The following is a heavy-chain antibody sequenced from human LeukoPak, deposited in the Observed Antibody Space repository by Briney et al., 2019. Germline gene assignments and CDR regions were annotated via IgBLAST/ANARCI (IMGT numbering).Heavy chain of an antibody. J-gene: IGHJ4*02. D-gene: IGHD5-24*01. Sequence: GGSLRLPCAASGFTFSSYEMNWVRQAPGKGLEWVSYINSGGSTIYYADSVKGRFTISRDNAKNSLYLQMNSLRAEDTAVYYCARGGYISYWGQGTLVTVSS. CDR3: ARGGYISY. CDR2: INSGGSTI. V-gene: IGHV3-48*03. CDR1: GFTFSSYE.